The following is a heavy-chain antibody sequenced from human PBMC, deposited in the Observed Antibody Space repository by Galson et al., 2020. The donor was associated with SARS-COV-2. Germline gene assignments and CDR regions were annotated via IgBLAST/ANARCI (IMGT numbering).Heavy chain of an antibody. CDR1: GFTFSSYW. D-gene: IGHD3-10*01. V-gene: IGHV3-74*01. CDR2: IHSDGSSS. Sequence: ALHGESLKISCAASGFTFSSYWMHWVRQAPGKGLVWVSRIHSDGSSSHYADSVKGRFTISRDNTKNKLYLQMDSLRAEDTAVYYCARESTVQGGYYMDVWGKGTTVTVSS. CDR3: ARESTVQGGYYMDV. J-gene: IGHJ6*03.